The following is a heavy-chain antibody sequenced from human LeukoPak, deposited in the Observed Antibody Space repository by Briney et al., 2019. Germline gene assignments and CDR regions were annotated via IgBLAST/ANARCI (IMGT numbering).Heavy chain of an antibody. CDR3: AKGTIVAAGTGED. CDR1: GFPHSTYA. D-gene: IGHD6-13*01. CDR2: ISGGGGST. Sequence: GGSVTLLCAASGFPHSTYAMSWLPQARERAREGFSGISGGGGSTYYADSVKGRFTTSRDKSKNTLYLQMNSLRGEDTAVYYCAKGTIVAAGTGEDWGQGTLVTVSS. J-gene: IGHJ4*02. V-gene: IGHV3-23*01.